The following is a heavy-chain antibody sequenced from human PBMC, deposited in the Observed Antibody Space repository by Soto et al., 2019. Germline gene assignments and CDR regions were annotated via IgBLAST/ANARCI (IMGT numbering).Heavy chain of an antibody. V-gene: IGHV2-5*01. CDR1: GFSLSTSGGG. CDR2: IYWNDDK. D-gene: IGHD3-10*01. Sequence: SGPTLVNPTQTLTLTCTFSGFSLSTSGGGVGWIRQPPGKALEWLALIYWNDDKRYSPSLKCRLTITKDTSKNQMALTMANMGPLSTDTCYCAHHPRSLYCYGWCSYGPNRFGPWGQGSRFTVSS. J-gene: IGHJ5*02. CDR3: AHHPRSLYCYGWCSYGPNRFGP.